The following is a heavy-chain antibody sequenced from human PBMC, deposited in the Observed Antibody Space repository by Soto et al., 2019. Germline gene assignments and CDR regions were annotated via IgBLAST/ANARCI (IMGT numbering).Heavy chain of an antibody. CDR3: ARDVGPVTIFGEALSGYFDF. Sequence: EVQLVESGGGLVQPGGSLRLSCAVSGFSFGTYWMSWVRQAPGKGLEWLASIKEDGSERYYLDSVKGRFTISRDNAKDSLSLQMNSRRGEDTAFYYCARDVGPVTIFGEALSGYFDFWGQGTLVTVSS. CDR1: GFSFGTYW. D-gene: IGHD3-3*01. J-gene: IGHJ4*02. CDR2: IKEDGSER. V-gene: IGHV3-7*03.